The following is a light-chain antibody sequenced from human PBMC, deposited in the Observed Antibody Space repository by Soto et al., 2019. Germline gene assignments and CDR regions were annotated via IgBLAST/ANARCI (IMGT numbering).Light chain of an antibody. CDR2: DVN. J-gene: IGLJ1*01. V-gene: IGLV2-11*01. Sequence: QSALTQPRSVSGSPGQSVTISCTGTSSDVGGYNHVSWYQHHPGKAPKLMIYDVNKRPSGVPDRFSGSKSGNTASLTTSGLQAEDEADYYCQSYDTNMNGYVFGTGTKLTVL. CDR3: QSYDTNMNGYV. CDR1: SSDVGGYNH.